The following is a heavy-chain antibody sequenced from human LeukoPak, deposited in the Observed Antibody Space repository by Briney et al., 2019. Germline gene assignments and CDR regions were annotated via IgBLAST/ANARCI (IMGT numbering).Heavy chain of an antibody. J-gene: IGHJ4*02. CDR2: MNPNSGDT. CDR1: GYTFTNYE. Sequence: ASVKVSCKASGYTFTNYEINWVRQATGQGLEWMGWMNPNSGDTGYAQKFQGRVIITRNTSMSTAYMELNILTPEDTAVYYCASGDRFDFDHWGQGTQVTVSS. V-gene: IGHV1-8*02. D-gene: IGHD3-10*01. CDR3: ASGDRFDFDH.